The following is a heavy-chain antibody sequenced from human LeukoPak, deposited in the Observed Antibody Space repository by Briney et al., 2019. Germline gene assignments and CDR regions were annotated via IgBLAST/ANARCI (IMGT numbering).Heavy chain of an antibody. D-gene: IGHD1-26*01. Sequence: AGGSLRLSCAASGFTFSNYWMHWVRQVPGRGLVCVSRINNDGRITTYADSVRGRFTISRDNAKNSLYLQMNSLRAEDTAVYYCARDKIVGPTNLDYWGQGTLVTVSS. V-gene: IGHV3-74*03. CDR1: GFTFSNYW. CDR3: ARDKIVGPTNLDY. CDR2: INNDGRIT. J-gene: IGHJ4*02.